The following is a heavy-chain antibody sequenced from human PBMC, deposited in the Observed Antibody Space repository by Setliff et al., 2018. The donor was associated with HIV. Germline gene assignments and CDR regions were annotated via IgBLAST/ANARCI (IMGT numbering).Heavy chain of an antibody. CDR3: ARPFDWGSSHPLGY. J-gene: IGHJ4*02. Sequence: SETLSLTCAVSGGSISSAYWSWVRQPPGKGLEWIGEINHSGSTYYNPSLKSRVTISVDTSKNQFSLKLSSVTAADTAVYYCARPFDWGSSHPLGYWSQGTLVTVSS. D-gene: IGHD3-9*01. CDR1: GGSISSAY. CDR2: INHSGST. V-gene: IGHV4-34*01.